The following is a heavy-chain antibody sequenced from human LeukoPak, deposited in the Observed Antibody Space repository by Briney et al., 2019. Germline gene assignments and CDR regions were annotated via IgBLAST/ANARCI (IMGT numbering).Heavy chain of an antibody. V-gene: IGHV4-34*01. D-gene: IGHD5-18*01. CDR3: ASTRGNSYAYYYGMDV. Sequence: PSETLSLTCTVSGGSISSYYWSWIRQPPGKGLEWIGEINHSGSTNYNPSLKSRVTISVDTSKNQFSLKLSSVTAADTAVYYCASTRGNSYAYYYGMDVWGQGTTVTVSS. CDR1: GGSISSYY. CDR2: INHSGST. J-gene: IGHJ6*02.